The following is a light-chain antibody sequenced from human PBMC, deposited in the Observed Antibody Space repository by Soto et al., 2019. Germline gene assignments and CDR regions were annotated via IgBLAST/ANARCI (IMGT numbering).Light chain of an antibody. J-gene: IGLJ3*02. V-gene: IGLV2-23*01. CDR2: EAT. Sequence: QSALTQPASVSGSPGQSISFSCTGTNSDVGGYNLVSWYQHHPGKAPKLIIYEATKRPSGISDRFSGSKSGNTASLTISGLQAEDEADYRCCSYAGSSWVFGGGTKLTVL. CDR3: CSYAGSSWV. CDR1: NSDVGGYNL.